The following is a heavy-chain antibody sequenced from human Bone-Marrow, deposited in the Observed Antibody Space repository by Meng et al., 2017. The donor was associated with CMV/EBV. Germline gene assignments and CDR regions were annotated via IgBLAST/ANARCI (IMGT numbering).Heavy chain of an antibody. V-gene: IGHV3-23*03. CDR2: IYSGNGRT. D-gene: IGHD6-13*01. J-gene: IGHJ5*02. CDR1: GFTFSSFA. CDR3: ARKPLAAAGHNWFDP. Sequence: GGSLRLSCAASGFTFSSFAMSWVRQAPGKGLEWVSSIYSGNGRTYYADSVKGRFTISRDNSKNTVYLQMNSLRAEDTAVYYCARKPLAAAGHNWFDPWGQGTLVTVSS.